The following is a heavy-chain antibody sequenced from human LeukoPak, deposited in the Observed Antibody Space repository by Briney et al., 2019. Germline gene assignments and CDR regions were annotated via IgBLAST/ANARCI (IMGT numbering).Heavy chain of an antibody. J-gene: IGHJ4*02. D-gene: IGHD5-24*01. CDR3: ARRLPHTRHGNNYVGYFDS. V-gene: IGHV4-61*02. Sequence: PSETLSLTCTVSGVSISSGGYYWRWIRQPAGKGLEWIGRIYTSGSTNYNPSLESRVTISIDTSKNQFSLKLSSVTAADTAVYYCARRLPHTRHGNNYVGYFDSWGQGTLVTVSS. CDR1: GVSISSGGYY. CDR2: IYTSGST.